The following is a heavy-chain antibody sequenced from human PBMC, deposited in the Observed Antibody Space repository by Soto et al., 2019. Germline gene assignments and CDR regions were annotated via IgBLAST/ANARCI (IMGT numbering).Heavy chain of an antibody. CDR1: GGSISSYY. J-gene: IGHJ4*02. CDR2: IYDSGST. V-gene: IGHV4-59*08. CDR3: ARRYSSSFDY. D-gene: IGHD6-13*01. Sequence: QVQLQESGPGLVKPSETLSLTCTVSGGSISSYYWSWIRQPPGKGLEWIGYIYDSGSTNYNPSLKSRVTISVDTSKNQFSLKLSSVTAADTAVYYCARRYSSSFDYWGQGPLVTVSS.